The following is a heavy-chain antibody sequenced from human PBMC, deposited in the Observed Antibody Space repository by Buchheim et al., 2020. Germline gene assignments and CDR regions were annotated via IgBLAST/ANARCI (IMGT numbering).Heavy chain of an antibody. D-gene: IGHD5-18*01. Sequence: EVQLVQSGAEVKKPGESLRISCKGSGYSFTSYWISWVRQMPGKGLEWMGRIDPSDSYTNYSPSFQGHVTISADKSISTAYPQWSSLKASDTAMYYCARHDHRALSAMDKGGGGWLDPWGQGTL. CDR1: GYSFTSYW. V-gene: IGHV5-10-1*03. CDR2: IDPSDSYT. CDR3: ARHDHRALSAMDKGGGGWLDP. J-gene: IGHJ5*02.